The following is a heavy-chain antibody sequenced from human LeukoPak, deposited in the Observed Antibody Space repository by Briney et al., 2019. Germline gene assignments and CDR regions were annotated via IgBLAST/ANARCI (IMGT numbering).Heavy chain of an antibody. V-gene: IGHV1-2*04. J-gene: IGHJ5*02. Sequence: GASVKVSCKASGYTFTGYYMHWVRQAPGQGLEWMGWINPNSGGTNYAQKFQGWVTMTRDTSIGTAYMELSRLRSDDTAVYYCARAHQPYYYDSSGYLDWFDPWGQGTLVTVSS. CDR3: ARAHQPYYYDSSGYLDWFDP. D-gene: IGHD3-22*01. CDR1: GYTFTGYY. CDR2: INPNSGGT.